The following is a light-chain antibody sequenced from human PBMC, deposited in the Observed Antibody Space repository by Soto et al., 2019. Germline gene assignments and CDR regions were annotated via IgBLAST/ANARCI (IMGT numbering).Light chain of an antibody. CDR2: HTS. V-gene: IGKV1-12*01. CDR1: QAAGSW. CDR3: QHADGLRALT. J-gene: IGKJ4*01. Sequence: DIQMTQSPPFVSASVGDRVTISCRASQAAGSWLSWFHQKPGGAPNLLIFHTSRLQTGVPSRFAGRGSGTEFTLTISSLQPEDFGTYYCQHADGLRALTFGGGTTVEI.